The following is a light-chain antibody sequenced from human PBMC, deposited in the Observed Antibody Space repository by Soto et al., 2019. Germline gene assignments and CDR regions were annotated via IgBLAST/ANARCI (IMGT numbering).Light chain of an antibody. J-gene: IGLJ3*02. CDR1: SSNIGAGYD. V-gene: IGLV1-40*01. CDR2: GNN. Sequence: QSVLTQPPSVSGAPGQRVTISCTGSSSNIGAGYDVHWYQQLPGTAPKLLIYGNNNRPSGVPDRFSGSKSGTSASLAITGIQAEDEADYYCQSYYSSLSGWVFGGGTKVTVL. CDR3: QSYYSSLSGWV.